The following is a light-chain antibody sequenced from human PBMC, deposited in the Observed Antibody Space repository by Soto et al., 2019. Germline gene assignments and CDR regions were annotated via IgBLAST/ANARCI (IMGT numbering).Light chain of an antibody. CDR3: QSYDNSPSAPYV. CDR1: SSNIGAGFE. J-gene: IGLJ1*01. Sequence: QSVLTQPPSVSGAPGQRVTISCPGSSSNIGAGFEVHWYQQLPGTAPKLLIYGSTKRPSGVPDRFSDSKSGTSASLAITGLLAEDEADYYCQSYDNSPSAPYVFGTGTKLTVL. CDR2: GST. V-gene: IGLV1-40*01.